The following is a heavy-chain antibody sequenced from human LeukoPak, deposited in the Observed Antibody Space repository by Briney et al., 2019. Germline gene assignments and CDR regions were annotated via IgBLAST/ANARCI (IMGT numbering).Heavy chain of an antibody. CDR2: INPSGDGT. D-gene: IGHD3-9*01. J-gene: IGHJ4*02. CDR3: AREPPATGYYDY. V-gene: IGHV1-46*01. Sequence: ASVKVSCKASGYTFTGYYMHWVRQAPGQGLEWVGVINPSGDGTSYTQKFQGRVTMTRDMSTSTVFMELTSLRSEDTAVYFCAREPPATGYYDYWGQGTLVTASS. CDR1: GYTFTGYY.